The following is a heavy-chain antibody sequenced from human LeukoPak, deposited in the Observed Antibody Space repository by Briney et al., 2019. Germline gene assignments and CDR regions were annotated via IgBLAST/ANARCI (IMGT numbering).Heavy chain of an antibody. CDR3: ARVSSALGYFDY. Sequence: SETLSLTCTVSGGSISSYYWSWIRQPPGKGLEWIGYIYYSGGTNYNPSLKSRVTISVDTSKNQFSLKLSSVTAADTAVYYCARVSSALGYFDYWGQGTLVTVSS. CDR1: GGSISSYY. J-gene: IGHJ4*02. CDR2: IYYSGGT. D-gene: IGHD3-22*01. V-gene: IGHV4-59*01.